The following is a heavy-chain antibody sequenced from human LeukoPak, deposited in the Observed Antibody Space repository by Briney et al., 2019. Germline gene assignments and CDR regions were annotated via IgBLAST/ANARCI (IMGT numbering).Heavy chain of an antibody. Sequence: GGSLRLSCAASGFTFDDYAMHWVRQAPGKGLEWVSGISWNSGTKGYADSVKGRFTISRDNAKNSLYLQMNSLRGEDAALYYCARDLSAGAYWGQGTLVTVSS. CDR1: GFTFDDYA. D-gene: IGHD1-26*01. V-gene: IGHV3-9*01. CDR3: ARDLSAGAY. J-gene: IGHJ4*02. CDR2: ISWNSGTK.